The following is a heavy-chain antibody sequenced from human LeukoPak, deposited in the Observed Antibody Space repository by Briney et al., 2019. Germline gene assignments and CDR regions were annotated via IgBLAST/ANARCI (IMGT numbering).Heavy chain of an antibody. D-gene: IGHD3-16*01. Sequence: SETLSLTCTVSGGSVSGTYYWSWIRQPPGKGLEWIAYIYHTGSTDSNPSLRSRVTISLDTSKNQFSLKLDSVTAADTAVYYCARRWVYDKRAFDAWGQGALVTVSS. V-gene: IGHV4-61*01. CDR3: ARRWVYDKRAFDA. J-gene: IGHJ3*01. CDR1: GGSVSGTYY. CDR2: IYHTGST.